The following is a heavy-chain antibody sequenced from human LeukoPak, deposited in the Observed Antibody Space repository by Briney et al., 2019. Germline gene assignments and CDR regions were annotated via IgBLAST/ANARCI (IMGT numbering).Heavy chain of an antibody. D-gene: IGHD6-19*01. Sequence: SQTLSLTCAISGDSVSSNSAAWNWIRQSPSRGLEWLGRTYYRSKWFNNYAVSVKSRITINPDTSKNQFSLQLNSVTAADTAVYYCAREPSSGWFGGPFDYWGQGTLVTVSS. CDR2: TYYRSKWFN. CDR1: GDSVSSNSAA. V-gene: IGHV6-1*01. J-gene: IGHJ4*02. CDR3: AREPSSGWFGGPFDY.